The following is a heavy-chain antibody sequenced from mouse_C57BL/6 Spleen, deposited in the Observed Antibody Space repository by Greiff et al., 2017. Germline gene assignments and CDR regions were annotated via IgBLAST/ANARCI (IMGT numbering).Heavy chain of an antibody. V-gene: IGHV2-2*01. J-gene: IGHJ4*01. CDR2: IWSGGST. CDR1: GFSLTSYG. D-gene: IGHD1-1*01. Sequence: VKLVESGPGLVQPSQSLSITCTVSGFSLTSYGVHWVRQSPGKGLEWLGVIWSGGSTDYNAAFISRLSISKDNSKSQVFFKMNSLQADDTAIYYCARKATYGSSHYAMDYWGQGTSVTVSS. CDR3: ARKATYGSSHYAMDY.